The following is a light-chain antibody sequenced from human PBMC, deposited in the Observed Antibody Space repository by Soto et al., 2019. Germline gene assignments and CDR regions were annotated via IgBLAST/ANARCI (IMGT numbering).Light chain of an antibody. CDR1: QSVSSSY. CDR2: GAS. Sequence: LVLTHSPGTLSLSPRARATLSCRASQSVSSSYLAWYQQKPGQAPRLLIYGASSRATGIPDRFSGSGSGTDFTLTISRLEPEDFAVYYCQQYGSSPWTFGQGTKVDIK. J-gene: IGKJ1*01. V-gene: IGKV3-20*01. CDR3: QQYGSSPWT.